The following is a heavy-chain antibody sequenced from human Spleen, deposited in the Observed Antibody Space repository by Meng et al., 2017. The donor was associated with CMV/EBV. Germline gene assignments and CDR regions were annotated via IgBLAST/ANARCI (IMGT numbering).Heavy chain of an antibody. Sequence: ASVKVSCKASGYTFTSFGISWMRQAPGQGLEWMGWVNAYNGDTIYAQKFQDRVTMTTDTSTSTALMELRSLTSDDTAVYYWATSRPKRAWFDPWGQGTLVTVSS. CDR1: GYTFTSFG. CDR2: VNAYNGDT. D-gene: IGHD6-6*01. CDR3: ATSRPKRAWFDP. J-gene: IGHJ5*02. V-gene: IGHV1-18*01.